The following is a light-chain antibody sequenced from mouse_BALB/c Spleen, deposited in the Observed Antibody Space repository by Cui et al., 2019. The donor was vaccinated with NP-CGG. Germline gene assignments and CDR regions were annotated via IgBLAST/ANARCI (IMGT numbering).Light chain of an antibody. J-gene: IGLJ1*01. CDR3: ALWYSNHWV. V-gene: IGLV1*01. CDR1: TGAVTTSNY. Sequence: HAGVSQESALPTSPGETVTLTCRSSTGAVTTSNYANWVQEKPDHLFTGLIGGTNNRAPGVPARFSGSLIGGKAALTITGAQTEDEAIYFCALWYSNHWVFGGGTKLTVL. CDR2: GTN.